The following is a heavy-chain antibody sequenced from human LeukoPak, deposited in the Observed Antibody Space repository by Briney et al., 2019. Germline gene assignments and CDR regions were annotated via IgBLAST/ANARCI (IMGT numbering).Heavy chain of an antibody. CDR3: ARGYDSSGYYYFDY. V-gene: IGHV3-7*01. CDR1: GFTFSSYW. J-gene: IGHJ4*02. D-gene: IGHD3-22*01. Sequence: PGGSLRLSCAGSGFTFSSYWMSWVRQAPGKGLEWVANIQQDGSEEYYVDSVKGRFTISRDNAKNSLYLQMNSLRAEDTAVYYCARGYDSSGYYYFDYWGQGTLVTVSS. CDR2: IQQDGSEE.